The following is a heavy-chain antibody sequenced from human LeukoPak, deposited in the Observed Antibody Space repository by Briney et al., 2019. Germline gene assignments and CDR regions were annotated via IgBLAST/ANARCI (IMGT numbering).Heavy chain of an antibody. D-gene: IGHD4/OR15-4a*01. V-gene: IGHV3-66*01. J-gene: IGHJ6*02. CDR2: IYSDGST. Sequence: GGSLRLSCAASGFTFSSYWMSWVRQAPGKGLEWVSVIYSDGSTYYADSVKGRFTISRDNSKNTLYLQMNSLGAEDTAIYYCARDLGVPWLYGMDVWGQGTTVTVSS. CDR1: GFTFSSYW. CDR3: ARDLGVPWLYGMDV.